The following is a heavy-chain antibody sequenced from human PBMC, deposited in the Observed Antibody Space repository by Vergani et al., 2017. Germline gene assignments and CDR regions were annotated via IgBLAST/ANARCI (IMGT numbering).Heavy chain of an antibody. D-gene: IGHD6-19*01. V-gene: IGHV4-39*01. J-gene: IGHJ5*02. CDR3: SRHATVEWLVKLGWIDP. CDR2: IYYSGSD. CDR1: GASIRSSHYY. Sequence: QLQLQESGPGLVKPSATLSLTCSVSGASIRSSHYYWGWIRQPPGKGLEWISSIYYSGSDYYNPSLKSRVTISVDTSKNQFSLKLSSVTAADTAVYFCSRHATVEWLVKLGWIDPWGQGILVGVSS.